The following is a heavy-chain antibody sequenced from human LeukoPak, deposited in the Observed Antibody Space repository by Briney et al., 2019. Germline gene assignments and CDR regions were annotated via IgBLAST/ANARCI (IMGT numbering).Heavy chain of an antibody. Sequence: GRSLRLSCAAFGFTFSSYGMHWVRQAPGKGLEWVAVIWYDGSNKYYADSVKGRFTISRDNSKNTLYLQMNSLRAEDTAVYYCGKDRFIYGDEPYFDYWGQGTLVTVSS. J-gene: IGHJ4*02. CDR2: IWYDGSNK. V-gene: IGHV3-33*06. D-gene: IGHD4-17*01. CDR3: GKDRFIYGDEPYFDY. CDR1: GFTFSSYG.